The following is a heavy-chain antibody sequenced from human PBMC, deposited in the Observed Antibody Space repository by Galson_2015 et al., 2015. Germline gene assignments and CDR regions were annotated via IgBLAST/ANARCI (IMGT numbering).Heavy chain of an antibody. CDR3: ASVPYCSGSYFGYYGMDV. V-gene: IGHV1-18*01. J-gene: IGHJ6*02. CDR1: GYTFTSYG. Sequence: SVKVSCKASGYTFTSYGISWVRQAPGQGLEWMGWISAYNGNTNYAQKLQGRVTMTTDTYTSTAYMELRILRSDEKAVYYCASVPYCSGSYFGYYGMDVWGQGTTVTVSS. D-gene: IGHD3-10*01. CDR2: ISAYNGNT.